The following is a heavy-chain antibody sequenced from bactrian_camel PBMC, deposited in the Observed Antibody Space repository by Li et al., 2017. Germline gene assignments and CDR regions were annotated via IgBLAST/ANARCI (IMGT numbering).Heavy chain of an antibody. J-gene: IGHJ6*01. CDR3: AIRVTAGAWRCSPTTIERDGY. Sequence: QLVESGGGSVQPGGSMTLSCAASGFTLSSHCMGWFRQVAGKGREGVAVIDKDGGLNYVDSVKARFTISKDNANHILYLQMNSLKPEDTAMYYCAIRVTAGAWRCSPTTIERDGYWGQGTQVTVS. CDR2: IDKDGGL. D-gene: IGHD6*01. CDR1: GFTLSSHC. V-gene: IGHV3S9*01.